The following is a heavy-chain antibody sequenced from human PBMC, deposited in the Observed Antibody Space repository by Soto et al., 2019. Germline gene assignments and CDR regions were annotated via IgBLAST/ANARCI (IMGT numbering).Heavy chain of an antibody. CDR3: ARGPGSYNWFDS. D-gene: IGHD3-10*01. Sequence: VQLLESGGGLVQPGGSLRLSCAASGFTFSSYAMSWVRQAPGKGLEWIGRIYSNGVTKYNPSLESRVTMSVDTSKNQFSLSLSSVTAADTAVYYCARGPGSYNWFDSWGQGTLVTVSS. J-gene: IGHJ5*01. V-gene: IGHV4-4*07. CDR2: IYSNGVT. CDR1: GFTFSSYA.